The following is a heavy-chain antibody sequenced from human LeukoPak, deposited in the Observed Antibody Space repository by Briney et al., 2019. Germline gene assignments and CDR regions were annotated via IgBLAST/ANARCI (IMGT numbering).Heavy chain of an antibody. V-gene: IGHV3-7*01. Sequence: GGSLRLSCAASGFNFGSYWMTWVRQTPGKGLECVATMNGDGSQRYYVDSVKGRFTISRDNAKNTLYLQMNSLRAEDTAVYYCTRGLSPAHFWGQGTLVTVSS. CDR2: MNGDGSQR. D-gene: IGHD2/OR15-2a*01. CDR1: GFNFGSYW. CDR3: TRGLSPAHF. J-gene: IGHJ4*02.